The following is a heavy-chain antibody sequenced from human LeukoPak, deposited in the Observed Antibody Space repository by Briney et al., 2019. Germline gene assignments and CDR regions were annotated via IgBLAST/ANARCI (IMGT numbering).Heavy chain of an antibody. CDR2: RYYSGST. V-gene: IGHV4-59*01. J-gene: IGHJ1*01. CDR3: ATGGSSGYTYG. D-gene: IGHD5-18*01. CDR1: GGYISSYY. Sequence: SETLSLTCTVSGGYISSYYWNWIRQPPGKGLEWIGFRYYSGSTDYNPSLKSRVFFSVDTSKNQFSLKLTSVTAADTAVYYCATGGSSGYTYGWGQGTLVTVSS.